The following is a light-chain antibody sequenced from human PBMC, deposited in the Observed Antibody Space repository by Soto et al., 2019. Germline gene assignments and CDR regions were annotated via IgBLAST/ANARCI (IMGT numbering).Light chain of an antibody. J-gene: IGLJ1*01. Sequence: QSAPTQPASVSGSPGQSITISCTGTSSDIGGHHFVSWYQQQSGKAPKLVIYEVTDRPSGVSDRFSGSKSGNTASLTISGLQPEDEADYYCSSYTSSSLYVFGTGTKVP. CDR2: EVT. CDR1: SSDIGGHHF. CDR3: SSYTSSSLYV. V-gene: IGLV2-14*01.